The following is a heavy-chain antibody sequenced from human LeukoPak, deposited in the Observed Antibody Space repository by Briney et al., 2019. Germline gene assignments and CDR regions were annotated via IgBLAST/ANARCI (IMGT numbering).Heavy chain of an antibody. D-gene: IGHD2-2*01. V-gene: IGHV4-39*01. J-gene: IGHJ4*02. CDR1: GGSIRSSTYY. CDR3: AKTSSSNCYDS. Sequence: PSETLSPTCTVSGGSIRSSTYYWGWIRQPPGKGLEWIGSIYYSGSTYYNPSLKSRVTISVDTSKNQFSLKLSSVTAADTAVYYCAKTSSSNCYDSWGQGTLVTVSS. CDR2: IYYSGST.